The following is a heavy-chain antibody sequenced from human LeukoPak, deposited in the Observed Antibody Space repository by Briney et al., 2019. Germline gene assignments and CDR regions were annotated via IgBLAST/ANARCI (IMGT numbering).Heavy chain of an antibody. V-gene: IGHV1-2*04. D-gene: IGHD3-22*01. J-gene: IGHJ4*02. CDR2: INPDSGGT. CDR3: ASFGDYYDSSGQSSFDY. CDR1: GYTFTVYF. Sequence: GASVKVSCKASGYTFTVYFIHWVRQAPGQGLEWMGWINPDSGGTDYAQKFQGWVTMTRDTSISTAYMELSRLRSDDTAVYYCASFGDYYDSSGQSSFDYWGQGTLVTVSS.